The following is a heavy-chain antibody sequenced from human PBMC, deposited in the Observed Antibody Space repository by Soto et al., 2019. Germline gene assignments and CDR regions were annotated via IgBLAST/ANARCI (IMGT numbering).Heavy chain of an antibody. V-gene: IGHV4-59*01. CDR2: IYYSGST. D-gene: IGHD6-13*01. J-gene: IGHJ5*02. Sequence: SETLSLTCTVSGGSISSYYWSWIRQPPGKGLEWIGYIYYSGSTNYNPSLKSRVTISVDTSKNQFSLKLSSVTAADTAVYYCARGGAAAGIIWFDPWGQGTLVTVSS. CDR1: GGSISSYY. CDR3: ARGGAAAGIIWFDP.